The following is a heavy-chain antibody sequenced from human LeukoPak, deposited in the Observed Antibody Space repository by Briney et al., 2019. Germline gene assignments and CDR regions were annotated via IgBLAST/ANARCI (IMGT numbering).Heavy chain of an antibody. CDR1: GGSFSGYY. CDR3: ARGRVSSSTWHSTYYYYFYMDV. D-gene: IGHD4-11*01. V-gene: IGHV4-59*01. J-gene: IGHJ6*03. Sequence: SSETLSLTCAVYGGSFSGYYWTWIRQPPGKGLEWIGYIDHTGTTNYNPSLNSRVTISRDTSKNHFSLQLSSATAADTAVYFCARGRVSSSTWHSTYYYYFYMDVWGKGTTVTVSS. CDR2: IDHTGTT.